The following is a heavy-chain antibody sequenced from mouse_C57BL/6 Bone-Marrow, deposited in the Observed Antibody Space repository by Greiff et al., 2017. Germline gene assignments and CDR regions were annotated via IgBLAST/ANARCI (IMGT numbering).Heavy chain of an antibody. CDR1: GFNIKDDY. CDR3: TTSPDGYYFLFAY. V-gene: IGHV14-4*01. Sequence: VQLQQSGAELVRPGASVTLSCTASGFNIKDDYMHWVKQRPEQGLEWIGWIDPENGDTEYASKFQGKATITADTSSNTAYLQLSSLTSEDTAVYYCTTSPDGYYFLFAYWGQGTLVTVSA. D-gene: IGHD2-3*01. CDR2: IDPENGDT. J-gene: IGHJ3*01.